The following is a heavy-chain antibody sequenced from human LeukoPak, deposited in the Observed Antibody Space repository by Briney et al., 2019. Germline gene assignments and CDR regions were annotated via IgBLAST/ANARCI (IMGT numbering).Heavy chain of an antibody. D-gene: IGHD3-10*01. Sequence: PSETLSLTCTVSGVSISSSNSYWGWIRQPPGKGLEWIGEINHSGSTNYNPSLKSRVTISVDTSKNQFSLKLSSVTAADTAVYYCARRRYGSGSYPDWGQGTLVTVSS. CDR2: INHSGST. CDR3: ARRRYGSGSYPD. J-gene: IGHJ4*02. V-gene: IGHV4-39*01. CDR1: GVSISSSNSY.